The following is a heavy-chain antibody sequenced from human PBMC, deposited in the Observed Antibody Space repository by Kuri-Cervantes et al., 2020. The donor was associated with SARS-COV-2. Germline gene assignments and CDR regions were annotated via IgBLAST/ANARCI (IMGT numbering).Heavy chain of an antibody. CDR3: ARGEYQPPVDY. CDR1: GYTFTGYY. CDR2: INPNSGGT. Sequence: ASVKVSCKASGYTFTGYYMHWVRQAPGQGLEWMGWINPNSGGTNHAQKFQGRVTMTRDTSISTAYMELSRLRSDDTAVYYCARGEYQPPVDYWGQGTLVTVSS. D-gene: IGHD2-2*01. V-gene: IGHV1-2*02. J-gene: IGHJ4*02.